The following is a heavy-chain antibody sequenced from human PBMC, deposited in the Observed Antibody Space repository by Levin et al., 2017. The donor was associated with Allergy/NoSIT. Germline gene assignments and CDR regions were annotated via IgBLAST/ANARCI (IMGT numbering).Heavy chain of an antibody. CDR3: ASLGGMYCTNGVCYEPHPIDLDY. CDR2: ISSSSSTI. CDR1: GFTFSSYS. D-gene: IGHD2-8*01. V-gene: IGHV3-48*02. Sequence: GGSLRLSCAASGFTFSSYSMNWVRQAPGKGLEWVSYISSSSSTIYYADSVKGRFTISRDNAKNSLYLQMNSLRDEDTAVYYCASLGGMYCTNGVCYEPHPIDLDYWGQGTLVTVSS. J-gene: IGHJ4*02.